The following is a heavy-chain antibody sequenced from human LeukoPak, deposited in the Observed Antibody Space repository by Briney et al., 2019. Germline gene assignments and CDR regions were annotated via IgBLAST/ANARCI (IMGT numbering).Heavy chain of an antibody. J-gene: IGHJ5*02. Sequence: ASVKVSFKASGYTFTGYYMHWVRQAPGQGLEWMGWINPNSGGTNYAQKFQGRVTMTRDTSISTAYMELSRLRSDDTAVYYCARVVTIFGVANNWFDPWGQGTLVTVSS. CDR1: GYTFTGYY. V-gene: IGHV1-2*02. D-gene: IGHD3-3*01. CDR3: ARVVTIFGVANNWFDP. CDR2: INPNSGGT.